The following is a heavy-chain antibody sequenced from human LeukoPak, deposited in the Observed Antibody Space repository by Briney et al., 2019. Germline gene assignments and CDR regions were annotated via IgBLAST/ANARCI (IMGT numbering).Heavy chain of an antibody. CDR1: GGTFSTYA. J-gene: IGHJ3*02. V-gene: IGHV1-69*13. D-gene: IGHD1-7*01. CDR3: ASSGGITGTTGAFDI. Sequence: ASVKVSCKASGGTFSTYAISWVRQAPEQGLEWMGGIIPIFGTANYAQKFQGRVTITADESTSTAFMELSSLRSEDTAVYYCASSGGITGTTGAFDIWGQGTMVTVSS. CDR2: IIPIFGTA.